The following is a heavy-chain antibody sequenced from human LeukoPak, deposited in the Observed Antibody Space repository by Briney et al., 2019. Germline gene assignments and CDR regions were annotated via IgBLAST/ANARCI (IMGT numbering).Heavy chain of an antibody. J-gene: IGHJ4*02. CDR2: IHTDGNEK. CDR1: GFTFSTYW. Sequence: GGSLRLYCTASGFTFSTYWMSWVRQTPGKGLEWVDNIHTDGNEKYHVGPVKGRFTISRDNAKNSLYLQMNSRRVEDTAVYYCARGDDFSGDYWGQGTLVTVSS. V-gene: IGHV3-7*04. D-gene: IGHD2-21*02. CDR3: ARGDDFSGDY.